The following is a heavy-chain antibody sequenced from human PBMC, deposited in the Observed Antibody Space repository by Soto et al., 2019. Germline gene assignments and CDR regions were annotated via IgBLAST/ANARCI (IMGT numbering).Heavy chain of an antibody. D-gene: IGHD3-10*01. J-gene: IGHJ4*02. CDR3: ARVKGEITMAPNYY. CDR1: GYTFTIYS. V-gene: IGHV1-3*01. Sequence: ASVKVSCKASGYTFTIYSMHWVRQAPGQRLEWMGWINAGNGNTKYSQKFQGRVTITRDTSASTAYMELSSLRSEDTAVYYCARVKGEITMAPNYYWGQGTLVTVSS. CDR2: INAGNGNT.